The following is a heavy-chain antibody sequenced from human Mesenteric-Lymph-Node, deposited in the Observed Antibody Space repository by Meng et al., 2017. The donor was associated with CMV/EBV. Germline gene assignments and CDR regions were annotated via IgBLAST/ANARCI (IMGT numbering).Heavy chain of an antibody. CDR1: GFTFSSYE. Sequence: GESLKISCAASGFTFSSYEMNWVRQAPGKGLEWVSSITTTSSFISYADSVKGRFTISRDNAKNSLYLEMNSLRANDTGAYYCARDSKWEQPVYWGQGTVVTVSS. J-gene: IGHJ4*02. V-gene: IGHV3-21*01. D-gene: IGHD1/OR15-1a*01. CDR2: ITTTSSFI. CDR3: ARDSKWEQPVY.